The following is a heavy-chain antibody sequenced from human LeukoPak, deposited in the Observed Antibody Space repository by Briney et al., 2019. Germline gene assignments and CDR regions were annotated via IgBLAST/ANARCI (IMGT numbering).Heavy chain of an antibody. CDR3: ARQVAVVEPTDPNWFDS. CDR1: GDSIGRSTYY. D-gene: IGHD2-21*01. CDR2: IFYNGRT. Sequence: PSETLSLTCNVSGDSIGRSTYYWGWVRQTPEKGLEWIGSIFYNGRTYYTPSLQSRVIMSLDTSKNRFSLRLTSVTAADTAVYYCARQVAVVEPTDPNWFDSWGQGTLVTVSS. J-gene: IGHJ5*01. V-gene: IGHV4-39*07.